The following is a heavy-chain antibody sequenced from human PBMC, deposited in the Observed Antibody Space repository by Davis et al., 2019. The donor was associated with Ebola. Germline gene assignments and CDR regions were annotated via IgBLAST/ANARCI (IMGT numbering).Heavy chain of an antibody. V-gene: IGHV1-69*06. CDR2: IIPIFGTA. CDR3: ARGPAGGYGDESDY. J-gene: IGHJ4*02. D-gene: IGHD5-12*01. CDR1: GGTFSSYA. Sequence: SVKVSCKASGGTFSSYAISWVRQAPGQGLEWMGGIIPIFGTANYAQKFQGRVTITADKSTSTAYMELSSLRSEDTAVYYCARGPAGGYGDESDYWGQGTLVTVSS.